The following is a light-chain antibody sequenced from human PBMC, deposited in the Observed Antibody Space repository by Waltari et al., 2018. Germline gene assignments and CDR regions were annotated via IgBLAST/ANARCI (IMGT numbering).Light chain of an antibody. CDR1: GSNIGAGFD. J-gene: IGLJ2*01. Sequence: QSVLTQPPSVSGAPGQRVTISCSGSGSNIGAGFDVHWYRHLPGNAPTLLIYGVNTRPPGVSDRFSGSQFDTSASLAIAGLQADDEADYYCQSYDTTLSVVFGGGTKLTVL. V-gene: IGLV1-40*01. CDR2: GVN. CDR3: QSYDTTLSVV.